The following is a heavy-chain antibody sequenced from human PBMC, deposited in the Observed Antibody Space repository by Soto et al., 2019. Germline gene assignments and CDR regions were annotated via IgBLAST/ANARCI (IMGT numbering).Heavy chain of an antibody. J-gene: IGHJ4*02. CDR2: NDGGNGRT. Sequence: QVQVVQSGAEVKKPGDSVKVSCRASGYTFTGHAIHWVRQAPGQSLEWMGWNDGGNGRTQYAQRFQGRVTLTRDTSAITAYMELRSLTSEDTAVYYCARDAGRTGDLDYWGQGTLVTVSS. CDR3: ARDAGRTGDLDY. V-gene: IGHV1-3*01. CDR1: GYTFTGHA. D-gene: IGHD7-27*01.